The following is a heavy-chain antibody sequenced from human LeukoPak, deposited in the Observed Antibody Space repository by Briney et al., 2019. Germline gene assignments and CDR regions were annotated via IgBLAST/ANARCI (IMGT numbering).Heavy chain of an antibody. V-gene: IGHV3-30*02. CDR1: GFTFSSYG. CDR2: IRYDGSNK. CDR3: AKDGTNYFDC. Sequence: GGSLRLSCAASGFTFSSYGMHWVRQAPGKGLEWVAFIRYDGSNKYYAGPVKGRFTISRDNSKNTLYLQMNSLRAEDTAVYYCAKDGTNYFDCWGQGTLVTVSS. J-gene: IGHJ4*02. D-gene: IGHD1-26*01.